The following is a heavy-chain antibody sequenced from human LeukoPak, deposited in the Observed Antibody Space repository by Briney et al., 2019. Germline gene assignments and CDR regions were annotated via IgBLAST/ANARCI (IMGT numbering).Heavy chain of an antibody. J-gene: IGHJ4*02. CDR1: GGSFSGYY. CDR2: INHSGST. V-gene: IGHV4-34*01. Sequence: SETLSLTCAVYGGSFSGYYWSWIRQPPGKGLEWIGEINHSGSTNYNPSLKSRVTISVDTSKNQFSLKLSSVTAADTAVYYCARVVPASFPDYWGQGTLVTVSS. D-gene: IGHD2-2*01. CDR3: ARVVPASFPDY.